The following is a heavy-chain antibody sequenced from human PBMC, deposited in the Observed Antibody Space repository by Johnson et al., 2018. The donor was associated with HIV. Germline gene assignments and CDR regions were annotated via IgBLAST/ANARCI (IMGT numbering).Heavy chain of an antibody. D-gene: IGHD5-24*01. CDR1: GFTFDDYT. CDR2: ISWDGGST. J-gene: IGHJ3*02. Sequence: VQLVESGGGVVQPGRSLRLSCAASGFTFDDYTMHWVRQAPGKGLEWVSLISWDGGSTYYADSVKGRFTISRDNSKNSLYLQMNSLRAEDTAVYYCAKDGYNFYLDIWGQGTMVTVSS. V-gene: IGHV3-43*01. CDR3: AKDGYNFYLDI.